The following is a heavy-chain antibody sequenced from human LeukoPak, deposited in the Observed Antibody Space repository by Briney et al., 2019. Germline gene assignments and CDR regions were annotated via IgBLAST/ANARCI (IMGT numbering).Heavy chain of an antibody. CDR2: ISYDGSKK. V-gene: IGHV3-30*03. CDR3: ARERGPTGTYDY. J-gene: IGHJ4*02. D-gene: IGHD1-1*01. CDR1: GFTFSNYD. Sequence: GGSLRLSCAASGFTFSNYDIHWVRQTPGKGLEWVAVISYDGSKKFYGDSVKGRFTVSRDSSKNTLYLQMNSLRAEDTAVYYCARERGPTGTYDYWGQGTLVTVSS.